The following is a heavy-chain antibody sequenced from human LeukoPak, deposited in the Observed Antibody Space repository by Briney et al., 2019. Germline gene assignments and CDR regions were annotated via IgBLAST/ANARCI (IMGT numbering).Heavy chain of an antibody. CDR2: INAGNGNT. V-gene: IGHV1-3*01. CDR3: ATYYFGSGSYWNFDY. J-gene: IGHJ4*02. D-gene: IGHD3-10*01. Sequence: ASVKVSCKASGYTFTGYAMHWVRQAPGQRLEWMGWINAGNGNTKYSQKFQGRVTITRDTSASTAYMELSSLRSEDTAVYYCATYYFGSGSYWNFDYWGQGTLVTVSS. CDR1: GYTFTGYA.